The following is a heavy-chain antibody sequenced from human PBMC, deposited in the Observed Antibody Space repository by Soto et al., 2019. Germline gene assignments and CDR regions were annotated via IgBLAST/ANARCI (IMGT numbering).Heavy chain of an antibody. CDR3: ARRQYSSGGGYFDY. CDR1: GFTFSSYE. Sequence: EVQLVESGGGLVQPGGSLRLSCAASGFTFSSYEMNWVRQAPGKGLEWVSYISSSGSTIYYADSVKGRFTISRDTAKNTLYLEMNRLRAGDTAVYYCARRQYSSGGGYFDYWGQETLVTVSS. CDR2: ISSSGSTI. V-gene: IGHV3-48*03. D-gene: IGHD6-19*01. J-gene: IGHJ4*02.